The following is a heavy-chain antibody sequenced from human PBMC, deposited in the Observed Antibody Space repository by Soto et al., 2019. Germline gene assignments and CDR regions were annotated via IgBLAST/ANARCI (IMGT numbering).Heavy chain of an antibody. CDR3: ARVRRDYYYYYMDV. CDR2: IYHSGSS. D-gene: IGHD3-10*01. J-gene: IGHJ6*03. CDR1: SGSISSSNW. Sequence: SSETLSLTCDVSSGSISSSNWWIWVRQPPGKGLEWIGEIYHSGSSNYNPSLKSRVSMSVDRSKNQFSLNLSSVTAADTAVYYCARVRRDYYYYYMDVWGKGTTVIVSS. V-gene: IGHV4-4*02.